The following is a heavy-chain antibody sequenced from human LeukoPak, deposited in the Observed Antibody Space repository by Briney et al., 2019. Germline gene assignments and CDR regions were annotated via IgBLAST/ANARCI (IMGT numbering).Heavy chain of an antibody. CDR1: GYTFTSYG. CDR3: ARDHVVHYYDSSGYYFDY. J-gene: IGHJ4*02. Sequence: ASVKVSCEASGYTFTSYGISWVRQAPGQGLEWMGGISAYNGNTNYAQKLQGRVTMTTDTSTSTAYMELRSLRSDDTAVYYCARDHVVHYYDSSGYYFDYWGQGTLVTVSS. D-gene: IGHD3-22*01. V-gene: IGHV1-18*01. CDR2: ISAYNGNT.